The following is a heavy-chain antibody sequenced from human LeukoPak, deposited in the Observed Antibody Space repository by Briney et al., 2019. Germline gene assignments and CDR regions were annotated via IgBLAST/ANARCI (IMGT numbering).Heavy chain of an antibody. J-gene: IGHJ1*01. D-gene: IGHD6-13*01. CDR1: GYSISSGYY. Sequence: SETLSLTCTVSGYSISSGYYWGWIRQPPGKGLEWIGSIYHSGSTYYNPSLKSRVTISVDTSKNQFSLKLSSVTAADTAVYYCARALSKSSRAHFQHWGQGTLVTVSS. CDR3: ARALSKSSRAHFQH. CDR2: IYHSGST. V-gene: IGHV4-38-2*02.